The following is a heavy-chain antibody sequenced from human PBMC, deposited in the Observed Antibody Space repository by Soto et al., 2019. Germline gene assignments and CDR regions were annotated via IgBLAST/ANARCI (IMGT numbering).Heavy chain of an antibody. CDR2: INAGNGNT. V-gene: IGHV1-3*01. J-gene: IGHJ6*02. CDR3: ARDPSTYYYYGMDV. CDR1: GYTFTSYA. Sequence: ASVKVSCKASGYTFTSYAMHWARQAPGQRLEWMGWINAGNGNTKYSQKFQGRVTITRDTSASTAYMELSSLRSEDTAVYYCARDPSTYYYYGMDVWRQGTTVTVSS.